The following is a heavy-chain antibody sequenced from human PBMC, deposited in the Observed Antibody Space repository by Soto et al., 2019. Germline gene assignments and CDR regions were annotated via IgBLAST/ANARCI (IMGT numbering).Heavy chain of an antibody. V-gene: IGHV2-70*01. CDR2: IDWDDDK. J-gene: IGHJ5*02. Sequence: VSGPTLVNPTQTLTLTCTFSGFSLSTSGMCVSWIRQPPGKALEWLALIDWDDDKYYSTSLKTRLTISKDTSKNQVVLTMTNMDPVDTATYHCERIRRYYDFCSGFDPWGQGTLVTAPQ. CDR1: GFSLSTSGMC. D-gene: IGHD3-3*01. CDR3: ERIRRYYDFCSGFDP.